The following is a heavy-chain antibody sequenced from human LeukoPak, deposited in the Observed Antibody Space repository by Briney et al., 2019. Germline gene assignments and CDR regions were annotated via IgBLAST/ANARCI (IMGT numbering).Heavy chain of an antibody. Sequence: GGSLRLSCAASGFTFSDYYMSWIRQAPGKGLEWVSYISSSGSTIYYADSVKGRFTISRDNAKNSLYLRMNSLRAEDTAVYYCAGISYYYDSSGLDYWGQGTLVTVSS. J-gene: IGHJ4*02. CDR1: GFTFSDYY. CDR2: ISSSGSTI. D-gene: IGHD3-22*01. CDR3: AGISYYYDSSGLDY. V-gene: IGHV3-11*01.